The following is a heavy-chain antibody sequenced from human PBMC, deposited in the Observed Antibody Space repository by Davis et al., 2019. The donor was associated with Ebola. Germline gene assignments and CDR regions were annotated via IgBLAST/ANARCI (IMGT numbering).Heavy chain of an antibody. CDR3: AKGGGYCSSTSCYEGNFDY. J-gene: IGHJ4*02. CDR1: GFPFDDYA. CDR2: ISWNGGRI. D-gene: IGHD2-2*01. Sequence: GGSLKLSCAASGFPFDDYAMHRVRQAPGKGLEGVLGISWNGGRIGYADPVKGRFTISRDNAKNSLYLQMNSLRAEDTALYYCAKGGGYCSSTSCYEGNFDYWGQGTLVTVSS. V-gene: IGHV3-9*01.